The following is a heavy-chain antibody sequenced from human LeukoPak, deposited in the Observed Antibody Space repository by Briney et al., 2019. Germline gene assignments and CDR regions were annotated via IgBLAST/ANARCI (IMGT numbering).Heavy chain of an antibody. CDR3: ARALATVTTFLY. V-gene: IGHV1-18*01. Sequence: GAPVEGSCKASGYTFTKHGISWGGQAPGQGVWLMGWISAYNGNTNYAQKLQGRVTMTTDTSTSTAYMELRSLRSDDTAVYYCARALATVTTFLYWGQGTLVTVSS. CDR1: GYTFTKHG. CDR2: ISAYNGNT. D-gene: IGHD4-17*01. J-gene: IGHJ4*02.